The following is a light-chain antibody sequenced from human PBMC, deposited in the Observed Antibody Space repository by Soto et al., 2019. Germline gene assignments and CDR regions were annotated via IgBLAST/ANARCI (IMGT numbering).Light chain of an antibody. J-gene: IGLJ2*01. Sequence: QSVLTQPASVSGSPGQSITISSTGTSSDVGGYSYVSWYQQHPGKAPKLMIYEVSNRPSGVSTRFSGSKSGNTASLTISGLQAEDEADYYCSSYTSSSTRVIFGGGTKLTVL. V-gene: IGLV2-14*01. CDR2: EVS. CDR1: SSDVGGYSY. CDR3: SSYTSSSTRVI.